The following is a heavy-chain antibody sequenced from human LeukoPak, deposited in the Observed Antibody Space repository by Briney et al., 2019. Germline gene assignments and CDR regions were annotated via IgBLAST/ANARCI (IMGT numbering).Heavy chain of an antibody. CDR2: IYHSGST. Sequence: PSETLSLTCLVSNHSIIETDDWGWIRQPPGKGLEWIGSIYHSGSTYYNPSLKSRVTISVDTSKNQFSLKLSSVTAADTAVYYCARDLWAAAGIWGQGTMVTVSS. D-gene: IGHD6-13*01. CDR1: NHSIIETDD. J-gene: IGHJ3*02. CDR3: ARDLWAAAGI. V-gene: IGHV4-38-2*02.